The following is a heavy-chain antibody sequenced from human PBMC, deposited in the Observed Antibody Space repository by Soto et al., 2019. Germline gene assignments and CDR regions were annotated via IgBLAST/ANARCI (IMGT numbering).Heavy chain of an antibody. CDR3: ARVSSGYNWNFAGAFDI. D-gene: IGHD1-1*01. J-gene: IGHJ3*02. CDR1: GYTFTSYA. CDR2: INAGNGNT. V-gene: IGHV1-3*01. Sequence: ASVKVSCKASGYTFTSYAMHWVRQAPGQRLEWMGWINAGNGNTKYSQKFQGRVTITRDTSASTAYMELSSLRSEDTAVYYRARVSSGYNWNFAGAFDIWGQGTMVTVSS.